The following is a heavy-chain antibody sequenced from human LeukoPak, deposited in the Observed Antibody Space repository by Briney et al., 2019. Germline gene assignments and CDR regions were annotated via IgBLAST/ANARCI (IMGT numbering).Heavy chain of an antibody. V-gene: IGHV4-34*01. D-gene: IGHD3-16*01. CDR3: ARGAWGFPWDY. CDR2: INHSGGT. J-gene: IGHJ4*02. CDR1: DGSFSNYY. Sequence: SETLSLTCAVYDGSFSNYYWTWIRQPPGKGLEWIGEINHSGGTNYNPSLTSRVAISVDTSKNQFSLRLSSVTAADTAVYYCARGAWGFPWDYWGQGTLVTVSS.